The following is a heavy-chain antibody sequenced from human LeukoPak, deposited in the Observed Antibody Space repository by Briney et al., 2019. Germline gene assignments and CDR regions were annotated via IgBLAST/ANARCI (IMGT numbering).Heavy chain of an antibody. Sequence: GGSLRLSCGASGFIFGNYNMNWVRQAPEKGLEWVSSISITSTYVYYADSVKGRFTISRDNAKNSLYLQMNSLKAEDTAVYYCARVPHYCSSTSCHFDYWGQGTLVTVSS. J-gene: IGHJ4*02. D-gene: IGHD2-2*01. CDR1: GFIFGNYN. CDR2: ISITSTYV. V-gene: IGHV3-21*01. CDR3: ARVPHYCSSTSCHFDY.